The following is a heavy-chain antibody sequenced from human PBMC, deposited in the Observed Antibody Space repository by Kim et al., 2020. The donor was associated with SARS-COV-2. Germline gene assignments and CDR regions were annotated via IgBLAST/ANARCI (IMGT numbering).Heavy chain of an antibody. J-gene: IGHJ4*02. Sequence: SETLSLTCTVSGCSISSGGYYWTWIRQHPGKGLEWIGYIYYSGSTYYTPSLKSRVTISVDTSKNQFSLRLSSVTAADTAVYYCARSHGNYYASGFAIGIDSWGQGTLVTVSS. D-gene: IGHD1-26*01. CDR1: GCSISSGGYY. CDR2: IYYSGST. CDR3: ARSHGNYYASGFAIGIDS. V-gene: IGHV4-31*03.